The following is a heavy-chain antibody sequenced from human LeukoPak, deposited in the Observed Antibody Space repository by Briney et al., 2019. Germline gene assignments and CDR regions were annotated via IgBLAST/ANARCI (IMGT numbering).Heavy chain of an antibody. J-gene: IGHJ3*02. CDR2: INHSGST. CDR3: ARQGSGGRALDI. Sequence: SETLSLTCAVYGGSFSGYYWSWIRQPPGKGLEWIGEINHSGSTNYNPSLKTRVTISADTSKNQLSLKLTSVTAADTALYYCARQGSGGRALDIWGQGTMVTVSS. CDR1: GGSFSGYY. V-gene: IGHV4-34*01.